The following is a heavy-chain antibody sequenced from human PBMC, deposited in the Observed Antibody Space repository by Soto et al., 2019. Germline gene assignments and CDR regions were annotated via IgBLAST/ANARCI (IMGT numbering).Heavy chain of an antibody. CDR1: GFTFSSYA. Sequence: GGSLRLSCAASGFTFSSYAMSWVRQAPGKGLEWVSAISGSGGSTYYADSMKGRFTISRDNSKNTLYLQMNSLRAEDTAVYYCAKDSSYGWELLVLLSHWGQGTLVTVSS. D-gene: IGHD1-26*01. CDR2: ISGSGGST. J-gene: IGHJ4*02. CDR3: AKDSSYGWELLVLLSH. V-gene: IGHV3-23*01.